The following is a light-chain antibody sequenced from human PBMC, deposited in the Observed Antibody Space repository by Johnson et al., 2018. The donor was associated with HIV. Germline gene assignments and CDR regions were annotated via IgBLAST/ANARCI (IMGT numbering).Light chain of an antibody. CDR3: GTWDSSLSAHV. Sequence: QSVLTQPPSVSAAPGQKVTISCSGSSSNIGNNYVSWYQQLPGTAPKLLIYENNKRPSGITDRFSGSKYGTSATLGIPGLQPGDEADYYCGTWDSSLSAHVFGTGTKVSVL. CDR1: SSNIGNNY. V-gene: IGLV1-51*02. J-gene: IGLJ1*01. CDR2: ENN.